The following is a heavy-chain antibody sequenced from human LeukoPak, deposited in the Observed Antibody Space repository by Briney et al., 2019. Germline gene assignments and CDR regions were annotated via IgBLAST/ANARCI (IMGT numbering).Heavy chain of an antibody. Sequence: PGGSLRLSCAASGFTFSSYAMSWVRQAPGKGLEWVSVICANDGSTYYVDSVKGRFTISRDNSKNTLYLQMNSLRAEDTAIYYCAKCSGGSCYSVSDYWGQGTLVTVSS. CDR1: GFTFSSYA. V-gene: IGHV3-23*01. J-gene: IGHJ4*02. D-gene: IGHD2-15*01. CDR2: ICANDGST. CDR3: AKCSGGSCYSVSDY.